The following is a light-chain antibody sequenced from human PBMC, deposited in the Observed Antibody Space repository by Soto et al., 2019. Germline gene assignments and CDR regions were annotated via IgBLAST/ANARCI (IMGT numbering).Light chain of an antibody. CDR2: KAS. CDR1: QTISSW. CDR3: LQLNSYPPT. Sequence: DIQMTQYPSTLSGAVGDRVAITCRASQTISSWLAWYQQKPGKAPKLLIYKASTLKSGVPSRFSGSRSATDFALTISSLQPEDFATYYCLQLNSYPPTFGQGTKVDI. V-gene: IGKV1-5*03. J-gene: IGKJ1*01.